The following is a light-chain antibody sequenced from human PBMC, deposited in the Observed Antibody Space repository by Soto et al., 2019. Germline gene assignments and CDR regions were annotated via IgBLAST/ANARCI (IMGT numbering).Light chain of an antibody. J-gene: IGLJ2*01. CDR1: SSDVGGYNY. Sequence: QSALTQPASVSGSPGQSLTISCTGTSSDVGGYNYVSWYQQHPGKAPKLMIYDVSNRPSGVSNRFSGSKSGNTASLTISGLPAEDEADYYCSSYTSSSTLVVGGGTKLTVL. CDR2: DVS. CDR3: SSYTSSSTLV. V-gene: IGLV2-14*01.